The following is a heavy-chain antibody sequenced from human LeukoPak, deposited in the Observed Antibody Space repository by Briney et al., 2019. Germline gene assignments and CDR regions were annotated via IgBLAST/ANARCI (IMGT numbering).Heavy chain of an antibody. CDR1: GFTFSGYA. D-gene: IGHD3-10*01. V-gene: IGHV3-23*01. CDR3: AKRASGSGTSLYYFDY. J-gene: IGHJ4*02. Sequence: GGSLRLSCAASGFTFSGYAMSWVRQAPGKGLEWVSVISNSGGSTFYADSVKGRFTISRDNSKNTLYLQMNSLRAEDTAVYYCAKRASGSGTSLYYFDYWGQGTLVTVSS. CDR2: ISNSGGST.